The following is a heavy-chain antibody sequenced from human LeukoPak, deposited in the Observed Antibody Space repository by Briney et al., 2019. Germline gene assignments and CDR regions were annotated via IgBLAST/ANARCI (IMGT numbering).Heavy chain of an antibody. J-gene: IGHJ5*02. Sequence: SETLSLTCAVYGGSFSGYYWSWIRQPPGKGLEWIGEINHSGSTNYNPSLKSRVTISVGTSKNQFSLKLSSVTAADTAVYYCARGGIAAANWFDPWGQGTLVTVSS. D-gene: IGHD6-13*01. CDR1: GGSFSGYY. CDR3: ARGGIAAANWFDP. CDR2: INHSGST. V-gene: IGHV4-34*01.